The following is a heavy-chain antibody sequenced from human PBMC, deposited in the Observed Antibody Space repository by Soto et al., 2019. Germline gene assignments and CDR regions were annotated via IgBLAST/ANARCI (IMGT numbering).Heavy chain of an antibody. V-gene: IGHV3-30*19. CDR2: TSYDGSNK. CDR3: ARWGTTGGLDV. J-gene: IGHJ4*02. CDR1: GFTFRRFL. Sequence: QVQLVESGGGVVQPGTSLRLSCVGSGFTFRRFLIHWVRQAPGKGLEWVALTSYDGSNKYYDDSVKGRFTISRDNSRNTVDLQMDSLRLEDTALYYCARWGTTGGLDVWGQGTLVSVSS. D-gene: IGHD3-16*01.